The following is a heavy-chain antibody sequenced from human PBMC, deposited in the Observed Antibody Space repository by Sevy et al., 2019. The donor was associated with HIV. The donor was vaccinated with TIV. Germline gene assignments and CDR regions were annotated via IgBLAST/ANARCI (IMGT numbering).Heavy chain of an antibody. CDR2: IAFDASNK. D-gene: IGHD1-1*01. CDR1: GFTFSRYS. V-gene: IGHV3-30*04. Sequence: AGSLRLSCAASGFTFSRYSMHWVRQAPGKALEWVATIAFDASNKHYADSVKGRFTISRDNFQNSLFLQMNSLRPEDTAVYYCALERLSSDVAEYFQNWGQGTLVTVSS. CDR3: ALERLSSDVAEYFQN. J-gene: IGHJ1*01.